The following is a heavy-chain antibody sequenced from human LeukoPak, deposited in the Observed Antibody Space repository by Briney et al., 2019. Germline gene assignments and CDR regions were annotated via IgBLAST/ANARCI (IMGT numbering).Heavy chain of an antibody. D-gene: IGHD4-23*01. V-gene: IGHV4-59*01. J-gene: IGHJ2*01. CDR3: ARDPGNRKRYWYFDL. Sequence: SSETLSLTCTVSGGSISSYYWSWIRQPPGKGLKWIGYIYYSGSTNYNPSLKSRVTISVDTSKNQFSLKLSSVTAADTAVYYCARDPGNRKRYWYFDLWGRGTLVTVSS. CDR1: GGSISSYY. CDR2: IYYSGST.